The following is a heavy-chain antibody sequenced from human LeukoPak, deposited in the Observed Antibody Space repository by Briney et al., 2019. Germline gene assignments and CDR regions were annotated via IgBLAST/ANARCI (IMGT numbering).Heavy chain of an antibody. J-gene: IGHJ4*02. V-gene: IGHV4-30-4*01. CDR2: IYYSGST. D-gene: IGHD3-22*01. Sequence: PSETLSLTCTVSGGSISSGDYYWSWIRQPPGKGLEWIGYIYYSGSTYYNPSLKSRVTISVDTSKNQFSLKLSSVTAADTAVYYCARYYYDSSGYPLYYFDYRGQGTLVTVSS. CDR1: GGSISSGDYY. CDR3: ARYYYDSSGYPLYYFDY.